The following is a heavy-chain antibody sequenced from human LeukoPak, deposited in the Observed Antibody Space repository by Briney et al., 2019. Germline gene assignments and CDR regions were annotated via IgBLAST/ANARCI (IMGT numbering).Heavy chain of an antibody. V-gene: IGHV3-21*01. D-gene: IGHD3-22*01. CDR1: GFTFSTYT. J-gene: IGHJ4*02. CDR2: ITSRNSYI. Sequence: GGSLRLSCAASGFTFSTYTMNWVRQAPGKGLEWVSSITSRNSYIYYADSVEGRFTISRDNAKNSLFLQMNSLRVEDTAVYYCARERGGKYYYDSSGLFDYWGQGILVSVSS. CDR3: ARERGGKYYYDSSGLFDY.